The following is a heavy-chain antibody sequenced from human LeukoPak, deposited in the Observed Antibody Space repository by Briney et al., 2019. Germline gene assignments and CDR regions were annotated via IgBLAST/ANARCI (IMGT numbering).Heavy chain of an antibody. CDR3: ATTQPLDYYGSGSSYYYYGMDV. D-gene: IGHD3-10*01. Sequence: SQTLSLTCAVSGGSISSGGYSWSWIRQPPGKGLEWIGYIYHSGSTYYNPSLKSRVTISVDRSKNQFSLKLSSVTAAETAVYYCATTQPLDYYGSGSSYYYYGMDVWGQGTTVTVSS. CDR1: GGSISSGGYS. V-gene: IGHV4-30-2*01. CDR2: IYHSGST. J-gene: IGHJ6*02.